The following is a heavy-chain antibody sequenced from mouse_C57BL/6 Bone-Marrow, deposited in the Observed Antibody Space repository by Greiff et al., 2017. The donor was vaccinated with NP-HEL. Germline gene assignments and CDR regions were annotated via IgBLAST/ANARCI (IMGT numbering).Heavy chain of an antibody. CDR3: TRSEFYYGSRSGAY. D-gene: IGHD1-1*01. J-gene: IGHJ3*01. Sequence: QVQLQQSGAELVRPGASVTLSCKASGYTFTDYEMHWVKQTPVHGLEWIGAIDPETGGTAYNQKFKGKAILTADKSSSTAYMELRSLTSEDSAVYYCTRSEFYYGSRSGAYWGQGTLVTVSA. CDR1: GYTFTDYE. CDR2: IDPETGGT. V-gene: IGHV1-15*01.